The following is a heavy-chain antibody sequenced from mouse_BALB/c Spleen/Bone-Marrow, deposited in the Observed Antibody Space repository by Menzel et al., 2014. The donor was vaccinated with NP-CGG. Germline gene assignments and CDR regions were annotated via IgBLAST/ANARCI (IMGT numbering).Heavy chain of an antibody. D-gene: IGHD3-3*01. CDR1: GFDFSRYW. V-gene: IGHV4-1*02. CDR2: TNPDSSTI. CDR3: ARGTSNWFAY. J-gene: IGHJ3*01. Sequence: EVQVVESGGGLVQPGGSLKLSCAASGFDFSRYWMSWVRQAPGKGLEWIGETNPDSSTINYTPSLKDKFIISRDNAKNTLYLQMSKVRSEDTALYYCARGTSNWFAYWGQGTLVTVSA.